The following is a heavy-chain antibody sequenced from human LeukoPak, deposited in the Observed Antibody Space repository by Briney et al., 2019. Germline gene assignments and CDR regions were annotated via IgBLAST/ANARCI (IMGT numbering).Heavy chain of an antibody. J-gene: IGHJ3*01. CDR3: ARDQGYCTSFNGRGDAFDV. CDR1: GFTFTSHW. V-gene: IGHV3-7*01. Sequence: GGSLRLSCEASGFTFTSHWMSWVRQVPGKGLEWVAKINEDGREKYYVDSVKGRFTISRDNAKNSLSLQMNSLRAEDTAVYYCARDQGYCTSFNGRGDAFDVWARAQWSPSLQ. D-gene: IGHD2-8*01. CDR2: INEDGREK.